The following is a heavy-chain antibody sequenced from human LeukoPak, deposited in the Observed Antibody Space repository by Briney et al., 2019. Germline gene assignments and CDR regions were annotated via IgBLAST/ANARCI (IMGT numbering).Heavy chain of an antibody. V-gene: IGHV3-72*01. D-gene: IGHD3-22*01. CDR3: ARELLRDGAFDI. J-gene: IGHJ3*02. CDR1: GFTFSDHY. Sequence: GGSLRLSCAASGFTFSDHYMDWVRQAPGKGLEWVGRTRNKANSYTTEYAASVKGRFTISRDDSKNSLYLQMNSLKTEDTAVYYCARELLRDGAFDIWGQGTMVTVSS. CDR2: TRNKANSYTT.